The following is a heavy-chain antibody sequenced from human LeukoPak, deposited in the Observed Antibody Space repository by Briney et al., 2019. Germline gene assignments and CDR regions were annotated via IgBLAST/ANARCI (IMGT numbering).Heavy chain of an antibody. CDR2: IRYDGSNK. CDR3: ARVKYYDILTGYYSSLGY. CDR1: GFTFSSYG. Sequence: PGGSLRLSCAASGFTFSSYGMHWVRQAPGKGLEWVAFIRYDGSNKYYADSVKGRFTISRDNAKNSLYLQLNSLRAEDTAVYYCARVKYYDILTGYYSSLGYWGQGTLVTVSS. V-gene: IGHV3-30*02. J-gene: IGHJ4*02. D-gene: IGHD3-9*01.